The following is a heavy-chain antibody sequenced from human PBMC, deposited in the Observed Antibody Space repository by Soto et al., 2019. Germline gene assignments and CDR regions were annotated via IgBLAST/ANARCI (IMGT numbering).Heavy chain of an antibody. D-gene: IGHD3-22*01. CDR3: ARDGDSSGYYRYYYYGMDV. Sequence: KFQGRVTITRDTSTSTAYMELRSLRSDDTAVYYCARDGDSSGYYRYYYYGMDVWGQGTTVTVSS. V-gene: IGHV1-18*01. J-gene: IGHJ6*02.